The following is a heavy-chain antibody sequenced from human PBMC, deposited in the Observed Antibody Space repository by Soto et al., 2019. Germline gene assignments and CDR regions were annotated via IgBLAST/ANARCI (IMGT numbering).Heavy chain of an antibody. J-gene: IGHJ4*02. CDR2: FDPEDGVT. Sequence: QVQLVQSGAEVKKPGASVKVSCKVSGYTLTEFSMHWVRQAPGKGLEWMGGFDPEDGVTIYAHKFQGRVTMTEDTSTDTAYIELSSLRSEDTAVYYCATRPNYYVSGVYYFDCWGQGTLVTVSS. D-gene: IGHD3-10*01. CDR1: GYTLTEFS. CDR3: ATRPNYYVSGVYYFDC. V-gene: IGHV1-24*01.